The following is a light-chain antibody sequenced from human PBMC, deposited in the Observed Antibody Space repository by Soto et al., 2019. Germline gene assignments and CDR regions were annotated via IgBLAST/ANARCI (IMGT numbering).Light chain of an antibody. J-gene: IGKJ1*01. V-gene: IGKV2-28*01. CDR1: QSLLHSNGNNY. Sequence: DIVMTQSPLSLPVTPGEPASISCRSSQSLLHSNGNNYLEWYLQKPGQSPQLLIYLGSSGACGVPGRCSGRGWGTDFTVKIRRVEAEDGGVYYRRQALQAPRTFGQGTKVDIK. CDR3: RQALQAPRT. CDR2: LGS.